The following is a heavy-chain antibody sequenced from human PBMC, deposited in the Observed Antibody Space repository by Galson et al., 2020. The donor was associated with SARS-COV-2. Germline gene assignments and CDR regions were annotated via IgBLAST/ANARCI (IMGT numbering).Heavy chain of an antibody. D-gene: IGHD1-26*01. CDR3: ARDTTVGVNAFDI. CDR1: GYTFTGYY. CDR2: INPNSGGT. V-gene: IGHV1-2*02. Sequence: ASVKVSCKASGYTFTGYYMHWVRQAPGQGLEWMGWINPNSGGTNYAQKFQGRVTMTRDTSISTAYMELSRLRSDDTAVYYCARDTTVGVNAFDIWGKGTMVTVTS. J-gene: IGHJ3*02.